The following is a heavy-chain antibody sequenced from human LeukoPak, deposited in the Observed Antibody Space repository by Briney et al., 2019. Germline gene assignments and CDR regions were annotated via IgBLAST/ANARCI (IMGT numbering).Heavy chain of an antibody. D-gene: IGHD1-26*01. CDR1: VGSFSGYY. V-gene: IGHV4-34*01. Sequence: SEALSLTCAVYVGSFSGYYWSWIRQPPGKGLEWIGEINHSGSTNYNPSLKSRVTISVDTSKNQFSLKLSSVTAADTAVYYCARDTPVGATTPIDYWGQGTLVTVSS. CDR2: INHSGST. J-gene: IGHJ4*02. CDR3: ARDTPVGATTPIDY.